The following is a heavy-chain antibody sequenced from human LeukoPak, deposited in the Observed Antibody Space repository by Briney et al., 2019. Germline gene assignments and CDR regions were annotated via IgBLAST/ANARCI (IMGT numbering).Heavy chain of an antibody. CDR3: ARAYDFWSGYYIDY. D-gene: IGHD3-3*01. CDR2: IYSGGST. Sequence: GGSLRLSCAASGFTVSSNYMSWVRQAPGKGLEWVSVIYSGGSTYYADSVKGRFTISRDNSKNTLYLQMNSLRAEDTAVYYCARAYDFWSGYYIDYWGQGTLVTVSS. J-gene: IGHJ4*02. V-gene: IGHV3-53*01. CDR1: GFTVSSNY.